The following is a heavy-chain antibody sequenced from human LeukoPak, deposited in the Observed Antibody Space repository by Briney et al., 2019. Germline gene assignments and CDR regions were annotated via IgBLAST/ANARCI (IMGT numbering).Heavy chain of an antibody. D-gene: IGHD3-22*01. CDR1: GGSISSSNW. CDR3: ARVQNYYDSSGNPDYYYYMDV. CDR2: IYHSGRA. J-gene: IGHJ6*03. Sequence: NASGTLSLTCAVSGGSISSSNWWSWVRQPPGKGLGWIGAIYHSGRANYNPSIKKRVSMSVETSKSQFPLTLSSATAADTAVYYSARVQNYYDSSGNPDYYYYMDVWGKGTTVTVSS. V-gene: IGHV4-4*02.